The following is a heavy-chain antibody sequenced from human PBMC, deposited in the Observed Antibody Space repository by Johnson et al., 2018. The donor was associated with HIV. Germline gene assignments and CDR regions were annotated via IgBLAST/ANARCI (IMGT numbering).Heavy chain of an antibody. CDR3: AKDPYYYDSSGYSPAFDI. Sequence: VQLVESGGDLEQPGRSLRLSCAASGFTFSSYGMHWVRQVPGKGLEWVSGISSIGGSTYYADSVKGRFTISRDNSKNTLYLQMNSLRAEDTAVYYCAKDPYYYDSSGYSPAFDIWGQG. V-gene: IGHV3-23*04. D-gene: IGHD3-22*01. CDR1: GFTFSSYG. J-gene: IGHJ3*02. CDR2: ISSIGGST.